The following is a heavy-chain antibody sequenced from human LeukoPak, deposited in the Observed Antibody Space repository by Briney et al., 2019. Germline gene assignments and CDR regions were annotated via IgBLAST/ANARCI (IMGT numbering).Heavy chain of an antibody. CDR3: AKDRLTMVRGTPFDY. V-gene: IGHV3-23*01. D-gene: IGHD3-10*01. CDR1: GLTFSSYA. J-gene: IGHJ4*02. CDR2: ISGSGGST. Sequence: GRSLRLSCAASGLTFSSYAMSWVRQAQGKGLEWVSAISGSGGSTYYADSVKGRFTISRDNSKNPLYLQMNSLRAEDTAVYYCAKDRLTMVRGTPFDYWGQGTLVTVSS.